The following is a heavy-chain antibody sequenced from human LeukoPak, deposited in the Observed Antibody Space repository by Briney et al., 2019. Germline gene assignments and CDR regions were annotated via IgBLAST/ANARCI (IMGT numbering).Heavy chain of an antibody. Sequence: PSETLSPTCAVYGGSFSGYYWSWIRQPPGKGLEWIGEINHSGSTNYNPSLKSRVTISVDTSKNQFSLKLSSVTAADTAVYYCARGGLGYCSGGSCYREYFQHWGQGTLVTVSS. CDR2: INHSGST. V-gene: IGHV4-34*01. CDR1: GGSFSGYY. CDR3: ARGGLGYCSGGSCYREYFQH. D-gene: IGHD2-15*01. J-gene: IGHJ1*01.